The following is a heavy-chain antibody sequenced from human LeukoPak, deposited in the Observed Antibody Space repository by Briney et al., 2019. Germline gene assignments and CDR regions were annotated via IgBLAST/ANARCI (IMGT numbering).Heavy chain of an antibody. D-gene: IGHD6-19*01. CDR1: GGSISSYY. CDR3: AREEGPGYSSGWYYFDH. Sequence: PSDTLSLTCTVSGGSISSYYWSWIRQPPGKGLEWIGYIYYSGSTNYNPSLKSRVTISVDTSKNQFSLKLSSVTAADTAVYYCAREEGPGYSSGWYYFDHWGQGTLVTVSS. J-gene: IGHJ4*02. CDR2: IYYSGST. V-gene: IGHV4-59*01.